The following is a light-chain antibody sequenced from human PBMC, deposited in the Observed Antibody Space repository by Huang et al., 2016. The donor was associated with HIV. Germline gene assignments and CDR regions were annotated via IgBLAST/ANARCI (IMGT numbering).Light chain of an antibody. Sequence: EIVMTQSPAALSVSPGERATLSCRASQNVSNNLAWYHQKPGQAPRLLIYGASTRATGIPARCSGSGSGTEFTLTISSLQSEDFAVYYCQQYNDWYTFAQGTRLEIK. J-gene: IGKJ2*01. CDR2: GAS. CDR3: QQYNDWYT. CDR1: QNVSNN. V-gene: IGKV3-15*01.